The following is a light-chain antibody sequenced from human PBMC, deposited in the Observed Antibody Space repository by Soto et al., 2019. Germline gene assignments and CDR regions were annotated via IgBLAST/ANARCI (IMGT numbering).Light chain of an antibody. CDR3: CSYAGTNTFV. CDR1: SSDVGSYNL. Sequence: QPASVSGSPGQSITISCTGTSSDVGSYNLVSWYQQHPGKAPKLMIYEGNKRPSGVSNRFSGSKSANTASLTISGLQTEDEADYYCCSYAGTNTFVFGTGTKLTVL. CDR2: EGN. J-gene: IGLJ1*01. V-gene: IGLV2-23*01.